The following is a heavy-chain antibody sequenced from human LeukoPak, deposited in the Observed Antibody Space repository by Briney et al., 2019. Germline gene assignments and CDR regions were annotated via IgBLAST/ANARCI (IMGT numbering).Heavy chain of an antibody. Sequence: ASVKVSCKASGYTFTGYYMHWVRQAPGQGLEWMGWINPNRGDTNYAQKFQGRVAMTRDMSITTIYMELSRLRSDDTAVYYCARDGPYGDYVNYYFDYWGQGTLVTVSS. V-gene: IGHV1-2*02. J-gene: IGHJ4*02. CDR1: GYTFTGYY. CDR2: INPNRGDT. D-gene: IGHD4-17*01. CDR3: ARDGPYGDYVNYYFDY.